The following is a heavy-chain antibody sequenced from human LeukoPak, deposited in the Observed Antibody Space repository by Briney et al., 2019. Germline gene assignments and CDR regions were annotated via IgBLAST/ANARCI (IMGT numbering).Heavy chain of an antibody. D-gene: IGHD3-10*01. V-gene: IGHV3-23*01. Sequence: PGGSLRLSCAASGFTFSSYAMTWVRQAPGKGLEWVSAISGSGHNTYYADSVKGWFTISRDNSKNTVYLQMNSLRAEDTALYYCAKWREGTMVYFDYWGQGTLVTVSS. CDR2: ISGSGHNT. CDR3: AKWREGTMVYFDY. CDR1: GFTFSSYA. J-gene: IGHJ4*02.